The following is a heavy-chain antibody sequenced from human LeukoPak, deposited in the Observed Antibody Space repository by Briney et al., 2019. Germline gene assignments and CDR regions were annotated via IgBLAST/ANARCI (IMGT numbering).Heavy chain of an antibody. V-gene: IGHV1-18*01. CDR1: GGTFSSYA. D-gene: IGHD3-16*01. CDR2: INAYNGNT. Sequence: SSGKLSCKASGGTFSSYAISWVRQAPGQGLEGRGWINAYNGNTNYAQKLQGRVTMTTDTSTSTTYMEMRSLRFDDTAVYYCARVDDENASFDYWGQGTLVTVSS. J-gene: IGHJ4*02. CDR3: ARVDDENASFDY.